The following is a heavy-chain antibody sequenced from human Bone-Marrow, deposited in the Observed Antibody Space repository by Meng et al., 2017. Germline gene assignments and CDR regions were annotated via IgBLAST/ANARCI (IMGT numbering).Heavy chain of an antibody. V-gene: IGHV1-46*01. CDR2: INPSNGFT. CDR3: ARDQTGATLFDY. CDR1: GYTFTNYY. D-gene: IGHD7-27*01. J-gene: IGHJ4*02. Sequence: ASVKVSCKASGYTFTNYYIHWVRQAPGQGLEWMGMINPSNGFTTYAQKFQGRVTMTGDTSTSTVYMELSSLRSEDTAVYYCARDQTGATLFDYWGQGTPVTVSS.